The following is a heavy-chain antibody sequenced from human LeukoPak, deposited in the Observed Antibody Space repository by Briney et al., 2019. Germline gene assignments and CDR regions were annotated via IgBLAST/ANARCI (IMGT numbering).Heavy chain of an antibody. CDR2: VDPEDGET. CDR3: ATGRGGATTGVDYYYYMDV. V-gene: IGHV1-69-2*01. J-gene: IGHJ6*03. D-gene: IGHD1-26*01. Sequence: GATVKISCKASGYTFTDYYMHWVQQAPGKGLEWMGRVDPEDGETIYAEKFQGRVTITADTSTDTAYMELSSLRSEDTAVYYCATGRGGATTGVDYYYYMDVWGKGTTVTVSS. CDR1: GYTFTDYY.